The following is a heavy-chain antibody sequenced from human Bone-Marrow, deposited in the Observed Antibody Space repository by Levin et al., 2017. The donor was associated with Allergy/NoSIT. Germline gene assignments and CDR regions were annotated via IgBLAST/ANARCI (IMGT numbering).Heavy chain of an antibody. CDR3: ARQYYDWLSIFYFDH. V-gene: IGHV4-39*01. CDR1: GGSITSSNYF. J-gene: IGHJ4*02. CDR2: IYYSGKT. Sequence: SQTLSLPCTVSGGSITSSNYFWGWIRQPPGKGLEWIGSIYYSGKTYYNPSLKSRVTISVDTSKNQFSLNLISVTAADTAMYYCARQYYDWLSIFYFDHWGQGALVTVSS. D-gene: IGHD3-9*01.